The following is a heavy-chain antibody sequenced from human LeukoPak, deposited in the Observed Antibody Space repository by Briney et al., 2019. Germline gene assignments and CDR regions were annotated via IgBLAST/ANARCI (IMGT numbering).Heavy chain of an antibody. CDR3: ATLGTLVRGVIMDY. CDR2: INRDGSYT. V-gene: IGHV3-74*01. Sequence: GGALRLSRAAPGFTPRSYWMHWVRQAPGKGLVWVSRINRDGSYTNNADTAKGRFTISRDNAKNTLYLQMNSLRAEDTAVYYCATLGTLVRGVIMDYWGQGTLVTVSS. J-gene: IGHJ4*02. D-gene: IGHD3-10*01. CDR1: GFTPRSYW.